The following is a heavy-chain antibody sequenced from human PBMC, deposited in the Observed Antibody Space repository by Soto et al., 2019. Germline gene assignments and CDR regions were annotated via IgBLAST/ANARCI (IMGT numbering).Heavy chain of an antibody. CDR1: GGSFSGYY. J-gene: IGHJ4*02. CDR3: ARGYSGSGTNDY. V-gene: IGHV4-34*01. D-gene: IGHD3-10*01. CDR2: INHSGST. Sequence: QVQLQQWGAGLLKPSETLSLTCAVYGGSFSGYYWSWIRQPPGKGLEWIGEINHSGSTNYNPSLKSRVTISVDTSKNQFSLKLSSVTAADTAVYYCARGYSGSGTNDYWGQGTLVTVSS.